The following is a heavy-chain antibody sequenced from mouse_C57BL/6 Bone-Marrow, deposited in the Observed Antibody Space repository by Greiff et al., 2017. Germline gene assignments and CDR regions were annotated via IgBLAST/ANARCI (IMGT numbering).Heavy chain of an antibody. CDR3: ASPVATDYYAMDY. CDR2: IWSGGST. D-gene: IGHD1-1*01. V-gene: IGHV2-2*01. CDR1: GFSLTSYG. Sequence: QVQLQQSGPGLVQPSQSLSITCTVSGFSLTSYGVHWVRQSPGKGLEWLGVIWSGGSTDYNAAFISRLSISKDNSKSQVFFKMNSLQADDTAIYYCASPVATDYYAMDYWGQGTSVTVSS. J-gene: IGHJ4*01.